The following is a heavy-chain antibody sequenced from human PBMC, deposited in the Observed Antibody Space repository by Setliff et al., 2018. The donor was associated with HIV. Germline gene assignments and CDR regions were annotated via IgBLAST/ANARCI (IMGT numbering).Heavy chain of an antibody. D-gene: IGHD3-9*01. Sequence: GASVKVSCKASGYTFTGYYIHWVRQAPGQGLEWMGWINPNSGGTNYAQKFQGRATITADASTRTAYMDLSSLTSDDTAVYYCATSPRGTYYDILSGRPRGWFDPWGQGTLVTVSS. CDR2: INPNSGGT. V-gene: IGHV1-2*02. J-gene: IGHJ5*02. CDR3: ATSPRGTYYDILSGRPRGWFDP. CDR1: GYTFTGYY.